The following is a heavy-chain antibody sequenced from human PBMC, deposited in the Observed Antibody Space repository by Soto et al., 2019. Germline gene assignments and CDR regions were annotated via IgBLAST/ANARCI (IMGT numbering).Heavy chain of an antibody. CDR1: GFTFSSYG. D-gene: IGHD2-21*02. CDR3: AKALSGDDFDY. V-gene: IGHV3-30*18. Sequence: PGGSLRLSCAASGFTFSSYGMHWVRQAPGKGLEWVAVISYDGSNKYYADSVKGRFTISRDNSKNTLYLQMNSLRAEDTAVYYCAKALSGDDFDYWGQGTLVTVSS. CDR2: ISYDGSNK. J-gene: IGHJ4*02.